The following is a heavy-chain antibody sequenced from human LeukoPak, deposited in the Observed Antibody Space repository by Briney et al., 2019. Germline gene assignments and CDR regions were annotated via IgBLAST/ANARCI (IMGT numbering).Heavy chain of an antibody. J-gene: IGHJ5*01. CDR2: ISAGADST. V-gene: IGHV3-23*01. Sequence: KAGGSLRLSCAASTFTFSSYAMSWVRQAPGKGLERVSAISAGADSTYYADSVQGRFTISRDNSKNTLFLQMSGLRAEDTAVYFCPRGAYGDYDSWGQGTLVTVSS. CDR1: TFTFSSYA. D-gene: IGHD4-17*01. CDR3: PRGAYGDYDS.